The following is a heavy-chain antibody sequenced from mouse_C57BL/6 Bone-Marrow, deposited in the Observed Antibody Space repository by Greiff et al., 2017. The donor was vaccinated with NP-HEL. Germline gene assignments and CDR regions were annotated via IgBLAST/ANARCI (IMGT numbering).Heavy chain of an antibody. V-gene: IGHV1-69*01. D-gene: IGHD2-4*01. Sequence: QVQLQQPGAELVMPGASVKLSCKASGYTFTSYWMHWVKQRPGQGLEWIGEIDPSDSDTNYNQKFKGKSTLTVDKSSSTAYMQLSSLTSEDSAVYYCARAYYDYFAYWGQGTLVTVSA. CDR1: GYTFTSYW. CDR2: IDPSDSDT. J-gene: IGHJ3*01. CDR3: ARAYYDYFAY.